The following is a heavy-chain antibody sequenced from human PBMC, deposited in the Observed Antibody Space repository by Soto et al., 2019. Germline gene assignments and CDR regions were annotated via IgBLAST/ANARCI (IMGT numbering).Heavy chain of an antibody. CDR2: IYPGDSDT. J-gene: IGHJ6*02. CDR1: GYSFTRYC. Sequence: LGASLNISYTGSGYSFTRYCIGWVRPLPGKGLEWMGIIYPGDSDTRYSPSFQGQVTISADKSISTAYLQWSSLKASDTAMYYCARRSYYYYGMDVWGQGTTVTVSS. V-gene: IGHV5-51*01. CDR3: ARRSYYYYGMDV.